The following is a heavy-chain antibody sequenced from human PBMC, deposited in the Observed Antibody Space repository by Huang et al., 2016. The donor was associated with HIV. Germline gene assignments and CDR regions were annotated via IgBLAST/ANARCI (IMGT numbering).Heavy chain of an antibody. CDR2: INTEKRDT. CDR1: GLTVMKLG. J-gene: IGHJ4*02. V-gene: IGHV1-3*04. Sequence: GLTVMKLGLQWVRRAPGERLGGMGWINTEKRDTRYSQRFQGRLTITRDTSASTAYMELSSLRSEDTAVYYCARDPHVFVAGPFFDCWGQGTLVTVSS. CDR3: ARDPHVFVAGPFFDC. D-gene: IGHD3-10*02.